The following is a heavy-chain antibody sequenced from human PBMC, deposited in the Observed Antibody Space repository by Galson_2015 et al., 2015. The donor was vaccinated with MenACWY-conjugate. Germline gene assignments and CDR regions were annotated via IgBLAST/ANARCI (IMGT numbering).Heavy chain of an antibody. CDR1: GYSFSTYW. V-gene: IGHV5-51*01. CDR3: ARWPGYCSTTSCYNSRFDY. Sequence: QSGAEVTKPGESLKISCKASGYSFSTYWIGWVRQMPGKGLEWMGIIYPADSNTRYSPSFQGQVTISADKSISTAYLQWSSLRASDTAMYYCARWPGYCSTTSCYNSRFDYWGQGTLVTVSS. D-gene: IGHD2-2*02. CDR2: IYPADSNT. J-gene: IGHJ4*02.